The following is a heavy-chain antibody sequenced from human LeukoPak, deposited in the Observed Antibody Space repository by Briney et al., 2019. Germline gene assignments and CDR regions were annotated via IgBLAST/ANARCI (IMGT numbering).Heavy chain of an antibody. CDR3: AELGITMIGGV. CDR1: GFTFSNYA. CDR2: IRYDGSNN. D-gene: IGHD3-10*02. V-gene: IGHV3-30*02. Sequence: GGSLRLSCAASGFTFSNYAMIWVRQAPGKGLEGLAFIRYDGSNNNYADSVKGRFTISRDNAKNSLYLQMNSLRAEDTAVYYCAELGITMIGGVWGKGTTVTISS. J-gene: IGHJ6*04.